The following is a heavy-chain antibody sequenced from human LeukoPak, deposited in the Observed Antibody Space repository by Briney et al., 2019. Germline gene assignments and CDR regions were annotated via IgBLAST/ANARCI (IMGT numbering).Heavy chain of an antibody. CDR1: GFTFSSYA. CDR3: AKTAAASYSGSYYFDY. Sequence: GGSLRLSCAASGFTFSSYAMSWVRQAPGKGLEWVSVISDSGGTTYYADSVEGRFTISRDNSKNTLYVQMNSLRAEDTAVYYCAKTAAASYSGSYYFDYWGQGTLVTVSS. J-gene: IGHJ4*02. D-gene: IGHD1-26*01. V-gene: IGHV3-23*01. CDR2: ISDSGGTT.